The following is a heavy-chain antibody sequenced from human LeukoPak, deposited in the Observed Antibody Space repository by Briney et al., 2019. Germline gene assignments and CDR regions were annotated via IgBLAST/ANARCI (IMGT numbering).Heavy chain of an antibody. D-gene: IGHD5-18*01. CDR3: ARHGYGSGYKRYDYYNMDV. CDR1: GFTLSNYE. V-gene: IGHV4-39*01. Sequence: PGGSLRLSCAASGFTLSNYEMNWVRQPPGKGLEWIGSMQSNGNSYYKPSLKRRVTISVDTSKIQFSLQLRSVTAADTAVYYCARHGYGSGYKRYDYYNMDVWGQGTTVTVS. CDR2: MQSNGNS. J-gene: IGHJ6*02.